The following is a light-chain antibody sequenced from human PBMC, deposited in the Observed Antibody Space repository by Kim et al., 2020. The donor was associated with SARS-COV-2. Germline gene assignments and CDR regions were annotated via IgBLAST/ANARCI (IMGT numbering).Light chain of an antibody. CDR3: VTWDDSLGRQV. Sequence: QSVLSQPPSVSGTPGQTVTISCSGSNSNIGTYTVNWYQQFPGTAPKLLIYTNNRRPSGVPDRFSGSKSGTSASLAISGLQSEDEAAYYCVTWDDSLGRQVCGGGTKGTVL. V-gene: IGLV1-44*01. J-gene: IGLJ2*01. CDR2: TNN. CDR1: NSNIGTYT.